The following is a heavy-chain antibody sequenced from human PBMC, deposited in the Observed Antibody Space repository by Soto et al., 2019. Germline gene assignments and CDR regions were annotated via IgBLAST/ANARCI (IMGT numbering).Heavy chain of an antibody. CDR1: GYTFSNYA. CDR3: AKGGNIAVVVADYGMDV. D-gene: IGHD2-15*01. Sequence: GASVKVSFKASGYTFSNYAMHWVRQAPGQRLEWMGWINAGNGNTKYSQKFQDRVTITRDTSASTANMELSGLRSEDTAVYYCAKGGNIAVVVADYGMDVWGQGTTVTVSS. CDR2: INAGNGNT. V-gene: IGHV1-3*01. J-gene: IGHJ6*02.